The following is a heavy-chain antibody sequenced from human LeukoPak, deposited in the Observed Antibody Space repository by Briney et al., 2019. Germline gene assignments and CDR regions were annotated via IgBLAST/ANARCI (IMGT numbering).Heavy chain of an antibody. Sequence: AGGSLRLSCAASGFTFSSYAMSWVRQAPGKGLEWVSTISGSGAGTYYPDSVKGRFTISRDNSKNTLYLQMNSLRAEDTAVYYCAKDAFHDSSGYYSPFDYWGQGTLVNVSS. D-gene: IGHD3-22*01. V-gene: IGHV3-23*01. J-gene: IGHJ4*02. CDR3: AKDAFHDSSGYYSPFDY. CDR2: ISGSGAGT. CDR1: GFTFSSYA.